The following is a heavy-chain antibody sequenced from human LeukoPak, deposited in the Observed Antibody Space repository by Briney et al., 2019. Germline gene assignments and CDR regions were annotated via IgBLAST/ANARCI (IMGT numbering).Heavy chain of an antibody. CDR1: GFTFSSYE. V-gene: IGHV3-21*05. D-gene: IGHD3/OR15-3a*01. Sequence: GGSLRLSCAASGFTFSSYEMSWVRQAPGKGLEWVSYISSSSYIYNADSVKGRFTISRDNAKNSLYLQMNSLRAEDTAVYYCARDLRTDSSFSPFDYWGQGTLVTVSS. CDR2: ISSSSYI. CDR3: ARDLRTDSSFSPFDY. J-gene: IGHJ4*02.